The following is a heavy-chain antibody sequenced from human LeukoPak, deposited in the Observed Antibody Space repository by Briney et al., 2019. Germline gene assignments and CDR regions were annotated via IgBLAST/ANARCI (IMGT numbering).Heavy chain of an antibody. D-gene: IGHD2-2*01. J-gene: IGHJ4*02. CDR2: INPNSGGT. CDR3: ASDPTIVVVPAAPDY. V-gene: IGHV1-2*02. Sequence: ASVKVSCKASGYTFTGYYMHWVRQAPGQGLEWMGWINPNSGGTNYAQKFKGRVTMTRDTSISTAYMELSRLRSDDTAVYYCASDPTIVVVPAAPDYWGQGTLVTVSS. CDR1: GYTFTGYY.